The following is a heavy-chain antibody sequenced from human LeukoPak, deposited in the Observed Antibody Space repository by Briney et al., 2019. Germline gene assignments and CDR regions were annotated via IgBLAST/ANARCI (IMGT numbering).Heavy chain of an antibody. CDR1: GFTFSSYA. Sequence: QPGGSLRLSCAASGFTFSSYAMHWVRQAPGKGLEWVAVISYDGSNKYHADSVKGRFTISRDNSKNTLYLQMNSLRAEDTAVYYCARAARPDAFDIWGQGTMVTVSS. J-gene: IGHJ3*02. CDR2: ISYDGSNK. V-gene: IGHV3-30-3*01. CDR3: ARAARPDAFDI.